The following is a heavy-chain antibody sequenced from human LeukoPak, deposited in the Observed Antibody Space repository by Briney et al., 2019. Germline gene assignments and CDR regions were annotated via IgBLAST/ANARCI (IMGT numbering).Heavy chain of an antibody. CDR1: GGSISSSSYY. D-gene: IGHD1-26*01. V-gene: IGHV4-39*01. J-gene: IGHJ4*02. CDR3: ARHGRWELRYYFDY. CDR2: IYYSGST. Sequence: PSETLSLTCTVSGGSISSSSYYWGWIRQPPGEGLEWIGSIYYSGSTYYNPSLKSRVTISADTSKNQFSLKLSSVTAADTAAYYCARHGRWELRYYFDYWGQGTLVTVSS.